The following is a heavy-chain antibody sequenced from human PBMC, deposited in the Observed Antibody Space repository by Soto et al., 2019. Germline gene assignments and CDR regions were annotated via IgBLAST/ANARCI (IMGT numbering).Heavy chain of an antibody. J-gene: IGHJ3*01. V-gene: IGHV1-69*06. CDR2: VIPMYDTP. CDR3: ARERGSRPVAGSDAFAL. CDR1: GVTFSTDS. D-gene: IGHD6-19*01. Sequence: QVQLVQSGAEVKKTGSSVKVSCKASGVTFSTDSISWLRQPPGQGPEWIGGVIPMYDTPIYAQKFQGRVRIIADRSTPTSYMELSSLRSEDTAIYFCARERGSRPVAGSDAFALWGQGKMVTVS.